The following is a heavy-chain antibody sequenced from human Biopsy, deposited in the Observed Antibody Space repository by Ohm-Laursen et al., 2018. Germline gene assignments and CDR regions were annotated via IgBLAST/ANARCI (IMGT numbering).Heavy chain of an antibody. CDR1: GGFIGGGEHY. CDR2: ISYSGTT. CDR3: ARGVPHYDSSGFPLAGYWYFDL. J-gene: IGHJ2*01. Sequence: SQALSLFCTFSGGFIGGGEHYWNWVRQQPGKGLEWIGLISYSGTTFYNPSIESLLTISIDTAKNHFSLNLRSVTAADTVVYYCARGVPHYDSSGFPLAGYWYFDLWGRGTLVTVSS. D-gene: IGHD3-22*01. V-gene: IGHV4-31*01.